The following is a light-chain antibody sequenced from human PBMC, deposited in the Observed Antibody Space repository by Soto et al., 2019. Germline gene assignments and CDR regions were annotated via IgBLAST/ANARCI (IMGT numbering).Light chain of an antibody. CDR2: EGS. V-gene: IGLV2-23*03. J-gene: IGLJ2*01. Sequence: QSALTQPASVSGSPGQSITISCTGTSSDVGSYNLVSWYQQHPGKARKLMIYEGSKRPSGVSNRFSGSKSGNTASLTISGLQAEDEADYYCCSYAGSNAIHVVFGGGTKLTVL. CDR3: CSYAGSNAIHVV. CDR1: SSDVGSYNL.